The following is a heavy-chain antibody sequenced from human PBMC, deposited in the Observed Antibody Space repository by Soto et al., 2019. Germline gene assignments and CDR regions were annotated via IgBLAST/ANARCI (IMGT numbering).Heavy chain of an antibody. CDR2: ISNNGGST. J-gene: IGHJ3*01. Sequence: GGSLRLSCAASGFTFSSYAMSWVRQAPGTGLEYVSAISNNGGSTYYADSVNGRFTISRDNSKNTLYLQMSSLRPEDTAVYYCVKAISARYSSAKAFDVWGQGTMVTVSS. CDR3: VKAISARYSSAKAFDV. CDR1: GFTFSSYA. V-gene: IGHV3-64D*06. D-gene: IGHD3-10*01.